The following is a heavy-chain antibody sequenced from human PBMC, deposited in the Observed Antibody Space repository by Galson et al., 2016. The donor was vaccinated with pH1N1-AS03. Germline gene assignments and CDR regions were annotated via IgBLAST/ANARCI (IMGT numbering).Heavy chain of an antibody. CDR3: ARHGRTHNDILTGLTAFDY. D-gene: IGHD3-9*01. CDR1: GGSIPYFY. V-gene: IGHV4-59*08. Sequence: SETLSLTCAVSGGSIPYFYWSWIRQFPGKGLEWIGYIYYSGSTNFNPSLRSRVTISLDTSKNQFSLKLNSVTAADTAVYHCARHGRTHNDILTGLTAFDYWGQGKLVTVSS. CDR2: IYYSGST. J-gene: IGHJ4*02.